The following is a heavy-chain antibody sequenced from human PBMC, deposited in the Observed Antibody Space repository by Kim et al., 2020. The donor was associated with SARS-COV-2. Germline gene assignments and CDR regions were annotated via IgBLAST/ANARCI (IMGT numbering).Heavy chain of an antibody. CDR3: ATALYGSANMDV. J-gene: IGHJ6*02. D-gene: IGHD3-10*01. CDR2: FDPEDGET. V-gene: IGHV1-24*01. CDR1: GYTLTELS. Sequence: ASVKVSCKVSGYTLTELSMHWVRQAPGKGLEWMGGFDPEDGETIYAQKFQGRVTMTEDTSTDTAYMELSSLRSEDTAVYYCATALYGSANMDVWGQGTTVTVSS.